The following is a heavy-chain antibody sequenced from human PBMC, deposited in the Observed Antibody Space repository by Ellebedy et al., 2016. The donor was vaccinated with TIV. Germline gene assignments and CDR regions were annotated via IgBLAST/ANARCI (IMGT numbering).Heavy chain of an antibody. Sequence: SETLSLXYTVSGGSISSGGYYWSWIRQHPGKGLEWIGYIYYSGSTYYNPSLKSRVTISVDTSKNQFSLKLSSVTAADTAVYYCARDYYDSSGRPGWYFDLWGRGTLVTVSS. D-gene: IGHD3-22*01. V-gene: IGHV4-31*03. CDR2: IYYSGST. CDR1: GGSISSGGYY. J-gene: IGHJ2*01. CDR3: ARDYYDSSGRPGWYFDL.